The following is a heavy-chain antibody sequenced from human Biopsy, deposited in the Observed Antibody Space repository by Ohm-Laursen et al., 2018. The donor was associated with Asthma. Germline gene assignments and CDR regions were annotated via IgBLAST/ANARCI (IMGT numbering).Heavy chain of an antibody. V-gene: IGHV3-9*01. Sequence: SLRLSCTAPGFTFDDYGMHWVRQAPGKGLEWVSGISWNSGSIGYADSVKGRFTISRDNAKNSLYLQMNSLRVEDTALYYCAKATLGDIGKDYWGQGTLVTVST. CDR1: GFTFDDYG. D-gene: IGHD2-21*01. CDR2: ISWNSGSI. CDR3: AKATLGDIGKDY. J-gene: IGHJ4*02.